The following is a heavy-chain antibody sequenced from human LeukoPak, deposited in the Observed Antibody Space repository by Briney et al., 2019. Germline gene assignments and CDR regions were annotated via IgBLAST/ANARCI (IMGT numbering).Heavy chain of an antibody. CDR1: GFTFSTYA. V-gene: IGHV3-48*01. CDR2: ISSSTSTI. J-gene: IGHJ6*03. Sequence: GGSLRLSCAASGFTFSTYAMNWVRPSPGKGLEWVSYISSSTSTIYCADSVKGRFTISRDNAKNSLYLQMTSLRAEDTAVYYCARLPVVPAAIIYYYYYYMDVWGKGTTVTVSS. D-gene: IGHD2-2*01. CDR3: ARLPVVPAAIIYYYYYYMDV.